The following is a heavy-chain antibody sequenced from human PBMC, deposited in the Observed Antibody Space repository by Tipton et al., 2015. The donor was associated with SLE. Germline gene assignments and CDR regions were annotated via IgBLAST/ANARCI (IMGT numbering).Heavy chain of an antibody. J-gene: IGHJ4*02. CDR2: IYYSGST. Sequence: TLSLTCTVSGGSISSSSYYWGWIRQPPGKGLEWIGSIYYSGSTYYNPSLKSRVTISVDTSKNQFSLKLSSVTAADTAVYYCARDLAPAWGQGTLVTVSS. CDR1: GGSISSSSYY. CDR3: ARDLAPA. V-gene: IGHV4-39*07.